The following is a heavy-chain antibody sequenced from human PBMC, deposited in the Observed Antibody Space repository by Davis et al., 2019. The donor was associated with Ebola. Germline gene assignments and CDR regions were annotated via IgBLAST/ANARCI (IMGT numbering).Heavy chain of an antibody. CDR2: ISAYNRNT. D-gene: IGHD1-20*01. CDR3: ARDLYRITGILGYGMDV. CDR1: GYTFISYG. Sequence: ASVKDSCKASGYTFISYGISWVRQAPGQGLEWMGWISAYNRNTNYAQKLQGRVTMTTDTSTSTAYMELRSLRSDDTAVYYCARDLYRITGILGYGMDVWGQGTTVTVSS. V-gene: IGHV1-18*01. J-gene: IGHJ6*02.